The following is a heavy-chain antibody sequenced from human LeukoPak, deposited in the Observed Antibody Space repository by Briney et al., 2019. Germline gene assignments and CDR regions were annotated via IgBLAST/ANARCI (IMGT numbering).Heavy chain of an antibody. J-gene: IGHJ6*02. CDR3: ARVHPYSSSPYYYYGMDV. V-gene: IGHV4-59*08. Sequence: SETLSLTCTVSGGSISSYYWSWIRQPPGKGLEWIGYIYYSGSTNYNPSLKSRVTISVDTSKNQFSLKLSSVTAADTAVYYCARVHPYSSSPYYYYGMDVWGQGTTVTVSS. CDR1: GGSISSYY. CDR2: IYYSGST. D-gene: IGHD6-6*01.